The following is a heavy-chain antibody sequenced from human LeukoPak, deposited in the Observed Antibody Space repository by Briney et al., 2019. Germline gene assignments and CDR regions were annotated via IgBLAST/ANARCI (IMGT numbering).Heavy chain of an antibody. CDR2: INQYGSER. CDR3: ARGVQALTTYQGAFDI. CDR1: GITFGSYF. J-gene: IGHJ3*02. V-gene: IGHV3-7*01. Sequence: GGSLRLSCAASGITFGSYFMTWIRQSPGKGLEWVANINQYGSERNYLDSVKGRFTISRDNAKNSLYLQMNSLRAEDTALYYCARGVQALTTYQGAFDIWGQGTMVTVSS. D-gene: IGHD2/OR15-2a*01.